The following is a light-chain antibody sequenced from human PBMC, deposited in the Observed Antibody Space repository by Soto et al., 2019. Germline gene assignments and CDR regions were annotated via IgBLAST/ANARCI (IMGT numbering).Light chain of an antibody. CDR3: QEYNSYPVS. J-gene: IGKJ5*01. Sequence: DIQMTQSPSALAASVGDRVTITCRASQSISSWMAWYQQKPGKAPKLLIYDASSLKSGVPFRFSGSGSGTEFTLTISSLQPEDVATYYCQEYNSYPVSFGQGTRLEIK. CDR2: DAS. CDR1: QSISSW. V-gene: IGKV1-5*01.